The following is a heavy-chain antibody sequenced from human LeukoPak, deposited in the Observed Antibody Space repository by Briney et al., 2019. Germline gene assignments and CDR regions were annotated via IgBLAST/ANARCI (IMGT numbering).Heavy chain of an antibody. V-gene: IGHV3-7*01. CDR2: IKQDGSEK. CDR1: GFTFSSYW. CDR3: ARDQDSRGYYYLIHTYYFDY. J-gene: IGHJ4*02. Sequence: SGGSLRLSCAASGFTFSSYWMSWVRQAPGKGVEGVANIKQDGSEKYYVDSVKGRFTISRDNAKNSLYLQMNSLRAEDTAVYYCARDQDSRGYYYLIHTYYFDYWGQGTLVTVSS. D-gene: IGHD3-22*01.